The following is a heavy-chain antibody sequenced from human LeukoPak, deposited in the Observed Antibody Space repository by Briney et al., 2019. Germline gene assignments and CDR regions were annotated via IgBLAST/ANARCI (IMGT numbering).Heavy chain of an antibody. Sequence: PGGSLRLSCAASGSTFSNAWMGWVRQAPGKGLEWVGRIKSKTDGGTTDYAAPVKGRFTISRDDSKNTLYLQMNSLKTEDTAVYYCTTDLSGSCTECDYFDYWGQGTLVTVSS. CDR1: GSTFSNAW. D-gene: IGHD2-15*01. CDR3: TTDLSGSCTECDYFDY. CDR2: IKSKTDGGTT. V-gene: IGHV3-15*01. J-gene: IGHJ4*02.